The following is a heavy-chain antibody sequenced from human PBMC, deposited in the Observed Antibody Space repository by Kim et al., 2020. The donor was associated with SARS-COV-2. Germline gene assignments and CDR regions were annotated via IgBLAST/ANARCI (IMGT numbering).Heavy chain of an antibody. Sequence: VKGRFTISRDNAKNSLYLQMNSLRAEDTAVYYCARAYCGGDCYGRGAFDIWGQGTMVTVSS. J-gene: IGHJ3*02. D-gene: IGHD2-21*02. V-gene: IGHV3-11*06. CDR3: ARAYCGGDCYGRGAFDI.